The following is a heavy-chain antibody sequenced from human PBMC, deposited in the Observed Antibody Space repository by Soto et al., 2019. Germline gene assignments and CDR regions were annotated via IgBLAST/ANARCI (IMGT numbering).Heavy chain of an antibody. D-gene: IGHD6-13*01. CDR3: ARDWPIARQLASDAFDI. Sequence: ASVKVSCKASGYTFTSYGISWVRQAPGQGLEWMGWISAYNGNTNYAQKLQGRVTMTTDTSTSTAYMELRSLRSDDTAVYYCARDWPIARQLASDAFDIWGQGTMVTVSS. CDR2: ISAYNGNT. J-gene: IGHJ3*02. CDR1: GYTFTSYG. V-gene: IGHV1-18*01.